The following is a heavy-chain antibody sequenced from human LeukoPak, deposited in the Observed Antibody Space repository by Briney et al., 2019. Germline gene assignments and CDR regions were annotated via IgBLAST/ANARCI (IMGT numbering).Heavy chain of an antibody. Sequence: GGSLRLSCAAYGFTFSTYALNWVHQAPGKGLEWVSAISDSGGAIFYADSVKGRFTMSRDNSKNSLFLQMNSLRAEDTALYYCARIGSAAFTDYWGQGTLVTISS. J-gene: IGHJ4*02. CDR2: ISDSGGAI. D-gene: IGHD3-3*02. CDR1: GFTFSTYA. V-gene: IGHV3-23*01. CDR3: ARIGSAAFTDY.